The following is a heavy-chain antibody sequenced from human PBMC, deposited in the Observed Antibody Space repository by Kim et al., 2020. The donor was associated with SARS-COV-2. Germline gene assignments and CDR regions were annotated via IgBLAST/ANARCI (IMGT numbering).Heavy chain of an antibody. Sequence: SETLSLTCTVSGGSISSSSYYWGWIRQPPGKGLEWIGNIYYSGSTYYNPSLKGRVTISVGTSKNQFSLKLSSVTAADTAVYYCARTPNKNLYGSASRPCDYWGQGALVTVSS. V-gene: IGHV4-39*01. CDR1: GGSISSSSYY. CDR2: IYYSGST. J-gene: IGHJ4*02. CDR3: ARTPNKNLYGSASRPCDY. D-gene: IGHD6-6*01.